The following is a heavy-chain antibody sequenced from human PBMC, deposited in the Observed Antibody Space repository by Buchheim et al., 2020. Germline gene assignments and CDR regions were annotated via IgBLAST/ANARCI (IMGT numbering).Heavy chain of an antibody. CDR3: GGSSDY. D-gene: IGHD6-19*01. J-gene: IGHJ4*02. Sequence: QIQLVESGGGVVQPGRSLRLSCAASGFTFNNYAMHWVRQAPGKGLEWVAVIWYDGTNRYYADSVKGRFTISRDNSKSSLYLQMNSLRAEDTAVYYCGGSSDYWGQGTL. CDR2: IWYDGTNR. V-gene: IGHV3-33*01. CDR1: GFTFNNYA.